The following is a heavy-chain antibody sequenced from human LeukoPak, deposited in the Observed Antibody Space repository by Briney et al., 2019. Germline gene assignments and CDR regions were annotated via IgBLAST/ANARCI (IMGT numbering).Heavy chain of an antibody. J-gene: IGHJ4*02. CDR1: GFTFSSYD. D-gene: IGHD3-10*01. Sequence: GGSLRLSCAASGFTFSSYDMKWVRQAPGKGLEWVSPISGTGGSTYYADSVRGRFTISRDNSKNTLYLQMNSLRAEDTALYYCAKGKGESGWFGNPLDYWGQGTLVTVSS. CDR2: ISGTGGST. V-gene: IGHV3-23*01. CDR3: AKGKGESGWFGNPLDY.